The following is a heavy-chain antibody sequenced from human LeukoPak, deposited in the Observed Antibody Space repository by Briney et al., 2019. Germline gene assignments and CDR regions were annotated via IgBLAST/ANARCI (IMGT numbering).Heavy chain of an antibody. J-gene: IGHJ4*02. CDR1: GFTFNSYA. D-gene: IGHD6-6*01. Sequence: GGSLRLSCAASGFTFNSYAMSWVRQAPWERLQWVSGISDSGGNTYYADSVRGRFTISRDNSKNTPYLQMNSLRAEDTAVYYCARHRSSWLIDYWGQGTLVTVSS. CDR2: ISDSGGNT. CDR3: ARHRSSWLIDY. V-gene: IGHV3-23*01.